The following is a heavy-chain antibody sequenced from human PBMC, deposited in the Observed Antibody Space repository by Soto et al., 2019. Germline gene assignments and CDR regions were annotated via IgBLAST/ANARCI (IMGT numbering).Heavy chain of an antibody. CDR3: AGGSSWSRVDY. CDR1: GFTFSNSA. Sequence: GGSLRLSCAASGFTFSNSAMSWVRQAPGKGLEWVSAISGSGGSTYYTDSMKGRFTISRDNSKSTLYLQMNGLTVDDTAVYYCAGGSSWSRVDYWGQGTLVTVSS. CDR2: ISGSGGST. V-gene: IGHV3-23*01. J-gene: IGHJ4*02. D-gene: IGHD6-13*01.